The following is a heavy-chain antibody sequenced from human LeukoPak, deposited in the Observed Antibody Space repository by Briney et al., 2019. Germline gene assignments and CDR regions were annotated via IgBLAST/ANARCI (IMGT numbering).Heavy chain of an antibody. D-gene: IGHD6-13*01. CDR1: GYTFSSYG. CDR2: IIPIFGTA. CDR3: AREGYSKCDC. J-gene: IGHJ4*02. Sequence: ASVKVPCKASGYTFSSYGISWVRQAPGQGLEWMGGIIPIFGTANYAQKFQGRVTITADESTSTAYMELSSLRSEDTAVYYCAREGYSKCDCWGQGTLVTVSS. V-gene: IGHV1-69*13.